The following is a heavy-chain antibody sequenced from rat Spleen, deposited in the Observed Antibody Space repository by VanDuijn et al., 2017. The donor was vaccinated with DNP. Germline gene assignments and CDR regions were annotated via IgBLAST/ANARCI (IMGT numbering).Heavy chain of an antibody. CDR1: GFTFSDYY. V-gene: IGHV5-20*01. CDR2: ITYDGGST. J-gene: IGHJ1*01. Sequence: EVHLVESGGGLVQPGRSLKLSCAASGFTFSDYYMAWVRQAPTKGLEWVAYITYDGGSTYYPDSVKGRFTISRDSAENTVYLQMNSLRSEDTATYYCANWGTTVATYWYFDFWGPGTMVTVSS. D-gene: IGHD1-3*01. CDR3: ANWGTTVATYWYFDF.